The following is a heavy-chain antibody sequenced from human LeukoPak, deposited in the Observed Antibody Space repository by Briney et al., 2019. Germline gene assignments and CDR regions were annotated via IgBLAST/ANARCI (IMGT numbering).Heavy chain of an antibody. D-gene: IGHD2-2*02. J-gene: IGHJ4*02. CDR1: GYTFTSYY. CDR3: ARGVRGRGYCSSTSCYTHFDY. V-gene: IGHV1-46*01. Sequence: ASVKVSCKASGYTFTSYYMHWVRQAPGQGLEWMGIINPSGGSTSYAQKLQGRVTMTRDTSTSTVYMELSSLRSEDTAVYYCARGVRGRGYCSSTSCYTHFDYWGQGTLVTVSS. CDR2: INPSGGST.